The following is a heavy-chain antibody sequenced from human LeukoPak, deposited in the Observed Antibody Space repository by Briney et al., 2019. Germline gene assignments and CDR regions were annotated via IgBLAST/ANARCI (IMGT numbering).Heavy chain of an antibody. Sequence: GGSLRLSCAASGFTVSSNYMSWVRQAPGKGLEWVSGISGSGTSPYYADSVRGRFTISRDNSKNTLYLQMNSLRGEDTAIYYCAEDKALEYFEHWGQGILVTVSS. J-gene: IGHJ1*01. V-gene: IGHV3-23*01. CDR3: AEDKALEYFEH. CDR1: GFTVSSNY. CDR2: ISGSGTSP.